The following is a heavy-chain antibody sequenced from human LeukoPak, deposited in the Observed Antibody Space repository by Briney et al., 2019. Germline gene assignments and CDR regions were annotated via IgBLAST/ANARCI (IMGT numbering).Heavy chain of an antibody. CDR1: GFTFSSCA. D-gene: IGHD3-22*01. CDR3: ARDPPYYYDSSGYHKYFQH. V-gene: IGHV3-21*01. CDR2: ISSSSSYI. J-gene: IGHJ1*01. Sequence: GGSLRLSCAASGFTFSSCAMNWVRQAPGKGLEWVSSISSSSSYIYYADSVKGRFTISRDNAKNSLYLQMNSLRAEDTAVYYCARDPPYYYDSSGYHKYFQHWGQGTLVTVSS.